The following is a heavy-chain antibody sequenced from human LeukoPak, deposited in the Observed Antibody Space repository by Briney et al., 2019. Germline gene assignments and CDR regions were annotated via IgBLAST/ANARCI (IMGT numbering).Heavy chain of an antibody. CDR2: ISYDGSNK. J-gene: IGHJ4*02. V-gene: IGHV3-30-3*01. D-gene: IGHD3-3*01. CDR3: ARAHNYDFWSGLETS. Sequence: QSGGSLRLSCAASGFTFSSYAMHWVRQAPGEGLEWVAVISYDGSNKYYAASVKGRFTISRDNSKNTLYLQMNSLRAEDTAVYYCARAHNYDFWSGLETSWGQGTLVTVSS. CDR1: GFTFSSYA.